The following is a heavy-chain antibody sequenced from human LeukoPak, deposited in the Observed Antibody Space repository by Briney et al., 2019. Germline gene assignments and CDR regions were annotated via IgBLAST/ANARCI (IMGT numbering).Heavy chain of an antibody. Sequence: SVTVSCTASGGTFSSYAISWVRQAPGQGLEWVGGVIPIFGTANYAQKFQGRVTITADESTSTAYMELSSLRSEDTAVYYCASGYYSDGSGYSPADYWGQGTRVTVSS. CDR3: ASGYYSDGSGYSPADY. J-gene: IGHJ4*02. V-gene: IGHV1-69*13. CDR2: VIPIFGTA. CDR1: GGTFSSYA. D-gene: IGHD3-22*01.